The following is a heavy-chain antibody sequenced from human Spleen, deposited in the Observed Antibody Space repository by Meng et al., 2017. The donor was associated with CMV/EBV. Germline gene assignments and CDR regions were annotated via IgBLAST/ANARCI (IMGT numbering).Heavy chain of an antibody. CDR3: ARGLTGFDY. CDR2: ISYSGST. Sequence: SETLSLTCTVSGGSVSSGTCYWSWIRQPPGKGLEWIGCISYSGSTNYNPSLKSRVTISVDTSKNQFSLKLSSVTTADTAVYYCARGLTGFDYWGQGTLVTVSS. CDR1: GGSVSSGTCY. J-gene: IGHJ4*02. V-gene: IGHV4-61*01. D-gene: IGHD1-14*01.